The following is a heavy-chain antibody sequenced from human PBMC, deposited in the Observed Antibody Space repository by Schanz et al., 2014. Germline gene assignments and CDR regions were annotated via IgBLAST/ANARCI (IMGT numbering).Heavy chain of an antibody. CDR2: IIPILGIA. D-gene: IGHD5-18*01. CDR3: TRGGYSYALSAFDI. J-gene: IGHJ3*02. CDR1: GYTFSSYG. Sequence: QVQLVQSGAEVKKPGASVKVSCKTSGYTFSSYGITWVRQAPGQGLEWMGRIIPILGIANYAQKFQGRVTITADKSTSTAYMELRSLRSDDTALYYCTRGGYSYALSAFDIWGQGTMVTVSS. V-gene: IGHV1-69*04.